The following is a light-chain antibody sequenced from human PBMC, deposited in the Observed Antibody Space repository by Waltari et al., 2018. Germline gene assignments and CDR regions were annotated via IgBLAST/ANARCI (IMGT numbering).Light chain of an antibody. J-gene: IGKJ1*01. Sequence: EIVLTQSPGTLSLSPGERATLSCRASQSVSRTLAWYQQKPGQAPRLLIYYASSRATGIPDRFSGSGSGTDFSLTISRLEPEDFAVYYCQKDGTLPATFGQGTKVEIK. CDR1: QSVSRT. CDR2: YAS. CDR3: QKDGTLPAT. V-gene: IGKV3-20*01.